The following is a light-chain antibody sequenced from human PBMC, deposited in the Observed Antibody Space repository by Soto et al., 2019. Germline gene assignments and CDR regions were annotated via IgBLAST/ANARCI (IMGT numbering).Light chain of an antibody. V-gene: IGKV3-11*01. CDR1: QSVSSY. CDR3: QQYKNWPPWT. J-gene: IGKJ1*01. CDR2: DAS. Sequence: EIVLTQSPATLSLSPGERATLSCRASQSVSSYLAWYQQKPGQAPRLLIYDASNRATGIPARFTGSGSGTDFTLTISSLQFEDSAVYFCQQYKNWPPWTFGQGTKVEI.